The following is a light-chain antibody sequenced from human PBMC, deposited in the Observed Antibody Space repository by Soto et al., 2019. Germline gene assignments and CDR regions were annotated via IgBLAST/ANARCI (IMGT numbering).Light chain of an antibody. CDR1: SSDVGAYNY. V-gene: IGLV2-14*01. CDR2: DVS. Sequence: QSVLTQPASVSGSPGQSITISCSGTSSDVGAYNYVSWYQQHPGKAPKLMIYDVSNRPSGVSNRFSGSKSGNTASLTISGLPAEDEADYYCSSYTTSSTAYVFGTGTQLTVL. CDR3: SSYTTSSTAYV. J-gene: IGLJ1*01.